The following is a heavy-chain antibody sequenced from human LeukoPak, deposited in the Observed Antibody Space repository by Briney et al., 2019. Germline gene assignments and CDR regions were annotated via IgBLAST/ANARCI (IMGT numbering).Heavy chain of an antibody. D-gene: IGHD3/OR15-3a*01. CDR3: ARHRDWLLTFDY. J-gene: IGHJ4*02. Sequence: SETLSLTCTVSGGSISSSSYYWGWIRQPPGKGLEWIGSIYYSGSTYYNPSLKSRVTISVDTSKNQFSLKLSSVTAADTAVYYCARHRDWLLTFDYWGQGTLVTVSS. CDR2: IYYSGST. CDR1: GGSISSSSYY. V-gene: IGHV4-39*01.